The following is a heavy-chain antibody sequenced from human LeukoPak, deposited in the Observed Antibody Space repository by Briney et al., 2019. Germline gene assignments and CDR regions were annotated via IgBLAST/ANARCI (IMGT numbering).Heavy chain of an antibody. V-gene: IGHV4-59*01. CDR3: ARDFGYHRGNFQH. Sequence: SETLSLTCTVSGGSISSYYWSWLRQPPGKGLEGVGYIYYSGSTNYNPSLKSRVTISVDTSKNQFSLKLSSVTAADTAVYYCARDFGYHRGNFQHWGQGTLVTVSS. D-gene: IGHD3-10*01. CDR2: IYYSGST. CDR1: GGSISSYY. J-gene: IGHJ1*01.